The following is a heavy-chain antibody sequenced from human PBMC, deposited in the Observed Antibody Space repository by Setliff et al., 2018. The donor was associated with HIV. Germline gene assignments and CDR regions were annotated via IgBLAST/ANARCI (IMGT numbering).Heavy chain of an antibody. V-gene: IGHV1-3*01. CDR1: GYTFTNYA. Sequence: ASVKVSCKASGYTFTNYAIHWGRQAPGQRLEWMGWINPGNGNTKYSQKFQGRVTITRDTSATTAYMELSSLRSEDTAIFYCAREPIGGDDAFDIWGQGTMVTVSS. J-gene: IGHJ3*02. CDR3: AREPIGGDDAFDI. CDR2: INPGNGNT. D-gene: IGHD2-21*02.